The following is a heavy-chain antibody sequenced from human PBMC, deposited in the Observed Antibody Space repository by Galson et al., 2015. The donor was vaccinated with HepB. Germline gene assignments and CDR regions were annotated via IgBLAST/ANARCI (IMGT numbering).Heavy chain of an antibody. CDR3: ARGPIKNSSGYPFDY. CDR2: INPSGGST. CDR1: GYTFTSYY. Sequence: SVKVSCKASGYTFTSYYMHWVRQAPGQGLEWMGIINPSGGSTSYAQKFQGGVTMTRDTSTSTVYMELSSLRSEDTAVYYCARGPIKNSSGYPFDYWGQGTLVTVSS. D-gene: IGHD3-22*01. V-gene: IGHV1-46*01. J-gene: IGHJ4*02.